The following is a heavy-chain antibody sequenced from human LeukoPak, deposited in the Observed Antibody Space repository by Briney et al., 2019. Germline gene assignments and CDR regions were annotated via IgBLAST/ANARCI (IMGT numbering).Heavy chain of an antibody. CDR3: ARDWYYYDSSGHYFDY. CDR2: IYHSGST. J-gene: IGHJ4*02. CDR1: GYSISSGYY. D-gene: IGHD3-22*01. Sequence: PSETLSLTCTVSGYSISSGYYWGWIRQPPGKGLEWIGSIYHSGSTYYNPSLKSRVTISVDTSKNQFSLKLSSVTAADTAAYYCARDWYYYDSSGHYFDYWGQGTLVTVSS. V-gene: IGHV4-38-2*02.